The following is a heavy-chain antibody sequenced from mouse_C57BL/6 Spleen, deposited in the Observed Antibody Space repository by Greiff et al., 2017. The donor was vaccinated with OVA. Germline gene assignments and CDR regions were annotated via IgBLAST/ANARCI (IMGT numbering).Heavy chain of an antibody. CDR1: GYTFTDYY. Sequence: QVHVKQSGAELVKPGASVKISCKASGYTFTDYYINWVKQRPGQGLEWIGKIGPGSGSTYYNEKFKGKATLTADKSSSTAYMQLSSLTSEDSAVFVCARSYYYGSSYYFDYWGQGTTLTVSS. V-gene: IGHV1-77*01. D-gene: IGHD1-1*01. CDR2: IGPGSGST. CDR3: ARSYYYGSSYYFDY. J-gene: IGHJ2*01.